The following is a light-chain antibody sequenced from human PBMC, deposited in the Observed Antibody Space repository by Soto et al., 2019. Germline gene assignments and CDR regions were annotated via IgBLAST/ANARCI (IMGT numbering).Light chain of an antibody. CDR3: QTWGTGPWV. CDR2: LNSNGSH. J-gene: IGLJ3*02. V-gene: IGLV4-69*01. Sequence: QPVLTQSPSASASLGASVKLTCTLSSGHSNYAIAWLQQQPEKGPRYLMKLNSNGSHSKGAGIPDRFSGSSSGAERYLTISSLQSEDEADYYCQTWGTGPWVFGGGTKLTVL. CDR1: SGHSNYA.